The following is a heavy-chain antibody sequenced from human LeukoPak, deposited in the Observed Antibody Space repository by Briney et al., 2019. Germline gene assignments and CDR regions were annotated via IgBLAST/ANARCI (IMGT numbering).Heavy chain of an antibody. CDR1: GFTFSSYS. CDR2: ISSSSSYI. D-gene: IGHD6-19*01. Sequence: GGSLRLSCAASGFTFSSYSMNWVRQAPGKGLEWVSSISSSSSYIYYADSVKGRFTISRDNAKNSLYLQMNSLRAEDTAVYYCARSRKQWLVDYWGQGTLATVSS. J-gene: IGHJ4*02. CDR3: ARSRKQWLVDY. V-gene: IGHV3-21*01.